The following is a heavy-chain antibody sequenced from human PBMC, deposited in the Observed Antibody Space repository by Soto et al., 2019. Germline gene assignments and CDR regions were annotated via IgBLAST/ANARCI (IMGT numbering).Heavy chain of an antibody. J-gene: IGHJ4*02. CDR3: ATSFGSGYRAFDY. D-gene: IGHD3-10*01. Sequence: ASVKVSCKASGDTFNFYTINWVRQSPGLGLEWMGRFNPILSMSNSALRFQGRVTLTADKSTSTAYMVLSSLRSDDTAVYYCATSFGSGYRAFDYWGQGVLVTVSS. CDR1: GDTFNFYT. V-gene: IGHV1-69*02. CDR2: FNPILSMS.